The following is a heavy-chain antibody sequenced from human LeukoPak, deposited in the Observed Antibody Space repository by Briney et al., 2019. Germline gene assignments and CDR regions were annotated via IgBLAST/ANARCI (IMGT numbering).Heavy chain of an antibody. CDR3: AIDAWDLPLDAFDI. Sequence: PGGFLRLSCAASGFTFSTYNMNWVRQAPGKGLEWLSYINTDSSSIYYADSVKGRFTISRDNAKNSLYLQMNSLRDEDTAVYYCAIDAWDLPLDAFDIWGQGTMVTVSS. D-gene: IGHD1-26*01. CDR1: GFTFSTYN. CDR2: INTDSSSI. V-gene: IGHV3-48*02. J-gene: IGHJ3*02.